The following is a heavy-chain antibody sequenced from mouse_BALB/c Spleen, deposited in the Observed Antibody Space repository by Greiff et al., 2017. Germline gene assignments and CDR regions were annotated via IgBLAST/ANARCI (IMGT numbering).Heavy chain of an antibody. J-gene: IGHJ2*01. CDR3: ARDGNYYFDY. V-gene: IGHV1-80*01. Sequence: VQLQQFGAELVKPGASVKISCKASGYAFSSYWMNWVKQRPGQGLEWIGQIYPGDGDTNYNGKFKGKATLTADKSSSTAYMQLSSLTSEDSAVYFCARDGNYYFDYWGQGTTLTVSS. D-gene: IGHD2-1*01. CDR1: GYAFSSYW. CDR2: IYPGDGDT.